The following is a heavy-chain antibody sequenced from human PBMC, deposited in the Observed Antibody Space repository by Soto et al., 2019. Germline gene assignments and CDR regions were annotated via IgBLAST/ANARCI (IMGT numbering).Heavy chain of an antibody. CDR1: GGSISSYY. V-gene: IGHV4-59*08. CDR3: ARRVDYVWGSYRYSPYFDY. Sequence: SETLSLTCTVSGGSISSYYWSWIRQPPGKGLEWIGYIYYSGSTSYNPSLKSRVTISVDTSKNQFSLKLSSVTAADTAVYYCARRVDYVWGSYRYSPYFDYWGQGTLVTVSS. J-gene: IGHJ4*02. CDR2: IYYSGST. D-gene: IGHD3-16*02.